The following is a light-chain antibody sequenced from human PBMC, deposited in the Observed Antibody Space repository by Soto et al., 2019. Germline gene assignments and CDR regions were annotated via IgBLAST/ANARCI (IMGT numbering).Light chain of an antibody. V-gene: IGKV3-15*01. CDR2: GAS. CDR1: QRLSRN. Sequence: EILMTQSPATLSLSPGERATLSCRASQRLSRNLAWYQQKPGQAPRLLIYGASTRARGVPPRVSGSGSGTEFPLTTSSLQYEDVLLLYCHHYYDRPPAFTFGPGTKVDL. J-gene: IGKJ3*01. CDR3: HHYYDRPPAFT.